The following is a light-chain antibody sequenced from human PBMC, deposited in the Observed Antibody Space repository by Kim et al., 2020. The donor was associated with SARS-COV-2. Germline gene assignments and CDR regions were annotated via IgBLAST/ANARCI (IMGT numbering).Light chain of an antibody. V-gene: IGKV1-39*01. CDR3: QQSYSTPT. CDR2: AAS. CDR1: QSISSY. Sequence: SASVGDRVAITCRASQSISSYLNWFQQKPGKAPKTLLYAASSLQSGVPSRFSGSGSGTDFALTISSLQPEDFATYYCQQSYSTPTFGGGTKVDIK. J-gene: IGKJ4*01.